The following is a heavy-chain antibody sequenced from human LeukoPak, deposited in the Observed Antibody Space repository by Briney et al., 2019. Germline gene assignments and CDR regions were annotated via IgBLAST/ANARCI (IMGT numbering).Heavy chain of an antibody. Sequence: GGSLRLSCAASGFTFSSYGMHWVRQAPGKGLEWVAVISYDGSNEYYADSMKGRFTISRDNSKNTLYLQMNSLRAEDTAVYYCAKSVGATSLAIDYWGQGTLVTVSS. CDR1: GFTFSSYG. CDR2: ISYDGSNE. CDR3: AKSVGATSLAIDY. D-gene: IGHD1-26*01. J-gene: IGHJ4*02. V-gene: IGHV3-30*18.